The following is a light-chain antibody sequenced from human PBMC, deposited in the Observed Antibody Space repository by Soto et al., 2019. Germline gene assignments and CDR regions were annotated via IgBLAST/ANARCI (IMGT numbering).Light chain of an antibody. V-gene: IGLV2-8*01. J-gene: IGLJ3*02. CDR3: TSYVGSDIWV. CDR2: EVS. Sequence: QSALTQPPSASGSPGQSVTISCTGTRSDVGAYKYVSWNQPYTGKAPKLMIYEVSERPSGVPDRFSGSKSGNTASLTVSGLQAEDEADYYCTSYVGSDIWVFGGGTKLTVL. CDR1: RSDVGAYKY.